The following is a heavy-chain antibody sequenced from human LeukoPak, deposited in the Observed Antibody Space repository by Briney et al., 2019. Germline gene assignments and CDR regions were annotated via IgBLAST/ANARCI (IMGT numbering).Heavy chain of an antibody. V-gene: IGHV3-23*01. Sequence: GGSLRLSCAASGFTFSNYAMSWVRQAPGKGLEWVSAISGSGGSSYYADSVKGRFTISRDNYKKTLYLQMNSLTAEATAVYYCAKAASSSWPSYYYGMDVWGQGTTVTVSS. D-gene: IGHD6-13*01. CDR1: GFTFSNYA. CDR2: ISGSGGSS. CDR3: AKAASSSWPSYYYGMDV. J-gene: IGHJ6*02.